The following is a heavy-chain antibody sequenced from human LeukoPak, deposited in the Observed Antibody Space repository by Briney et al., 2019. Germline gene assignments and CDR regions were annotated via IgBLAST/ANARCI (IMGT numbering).Heavy chain of an antibody. J-gene: IGHJ3*02. V-gene: IGHV4-4*07. CDR3: ARGSYSGSSTGAFDI. CDR2: IYSSGST. D-gene: IGHD1-26*01. CDR1: GGSISSNY. Sequence: SGTLSLTCTVSGGSISSNYWTWIRQPAGEGLEWIGRIYSSGSTNYNPSLKSRVTMSVDTSKNQFSLKLSSVTAADTAVYYCARGSYSGSSTGAFDIWGLGTMVTVSS.